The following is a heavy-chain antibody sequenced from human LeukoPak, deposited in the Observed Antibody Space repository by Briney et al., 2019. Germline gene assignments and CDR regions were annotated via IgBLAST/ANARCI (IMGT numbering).Heavy chain of an antibody. CDR2: IKSKTDGGTT. V-gene: IGHV3-15*01. CDR1: GFTFSNAW. Sequence: TPGGSLRPSCAASGFTFSNAWVSWVRQAPGKGLEWVGRIKSKTDGGTTDYAAPVKGRFTISRDDSKNTLYLQMNSLKTEDTAVYYCTTETSYYYDSSGYYASGQLGYWGQGTLVTVSS. D-gene: IGHD3-22*01. CDR3: TTETSYYYDSSGYYASGQLGY. J-gene: IGHJ4*02.